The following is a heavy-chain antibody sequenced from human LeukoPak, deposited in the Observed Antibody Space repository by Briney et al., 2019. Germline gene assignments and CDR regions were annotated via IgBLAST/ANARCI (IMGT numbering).Heavy chain of an antibody. CDR2: ISSSSSYI. Sequence: PGGSLRLSCAASGFTFSSYSMNWVRQAPGKGLEWVSSISSSSSYIYYADSVKGRFTISRDNAKNSLYLQMNSLRAEDTAVYYCARDCSGGSCYSGVGVDPWGQGTLVTVSS. J-gene: IGHJ5*02. CDR1: GFTFSSYS. V-gene: IGHV3-21*01. CDR3: ARDCSGGSCYSGVGVDP. D-gene: IGHD2-15*01.